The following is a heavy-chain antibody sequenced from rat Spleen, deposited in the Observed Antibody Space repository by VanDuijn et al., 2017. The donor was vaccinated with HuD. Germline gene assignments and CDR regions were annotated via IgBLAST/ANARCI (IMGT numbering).Heavy chain of an antibody. Sequence: EVQLQESGPGLVKPSQSVSLTCSVTGYSITSSYRWNWIRKFPGNKLEWMGYINSAGSTNTNPSLKSRISITRDTSKNQFFLQVNSVTTEDTATYYCASLYSSYSLYYFDYWGQGVMVTVSS. CDR3: ASLYSSYSLYYFDY. J-gene: IGHJ2*01. CDR1: GYSITSSYR. V-gene: IGHV3-3*01. D-gene: IGHD1-2*01. CDR2: INSAGST.